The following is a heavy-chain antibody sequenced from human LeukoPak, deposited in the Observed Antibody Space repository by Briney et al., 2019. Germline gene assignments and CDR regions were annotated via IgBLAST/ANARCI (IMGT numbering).Heavy chain of an antibody. CDR3: ARAYQQNNNWFDP. V-gene: IGHV3-30*03. D-gene: IGHD6-13*01. CDR1: GFTFSSYG. J-gene: IGHJ5*02. CDR2: ISYDGSNK. Sequence: PGGSLRLSCAASGFTFSSYGMHWVRQAPGKGLEWVAVISYDGSNKYYADSVKGRFTISRDNAKNTLYLQMNSLRAEDTAVYYCARAYQQNNNWFDPWGQGTLVTVSS.